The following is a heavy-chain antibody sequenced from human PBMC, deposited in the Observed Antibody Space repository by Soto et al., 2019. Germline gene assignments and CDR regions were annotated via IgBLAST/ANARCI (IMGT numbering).Heavy chain of an antibody. V-gene: IGHV3-30*18. Sequence: QVQLVESGGGVVQPGRSLRLSCEASGFIFSSYAMHWVRQAPGKGLEWVAVISYDGSNKYCADSVKGRFTISRDKSKNTLYLQMDSLRAEDTAGYYCVKGSEEKSYWGQGTLVTVSS. CDR2: ISYDGSNK. CDR1: GFIFSSYA. J-gene: IGHJ4*02. CDR3: VKGSEEKSY.